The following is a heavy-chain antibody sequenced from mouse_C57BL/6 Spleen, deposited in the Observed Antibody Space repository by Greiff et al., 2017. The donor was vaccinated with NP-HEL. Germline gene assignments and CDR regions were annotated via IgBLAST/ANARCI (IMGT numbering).Heavy chain of an antibody. CDR1: GYTFTSYW. CDR3: ARPSYYSNYVYFDY. D-gene: IGHD2-5*01. V-gene: IGHV1-64*01. Sequence: QVHVKQPGAELVKPGASVKLSCKASGYTFTSYWMHWVKQRPGQGLEWIGMIHPNSGSTNYNEKFKSKATLTVDKSSSTAYMQLSSLTSEDSAVYYCARPSYYSNYVYFDYWGQGTTLTVSS. CDR2: IHPNSGST. J-gene: IGHJ2*01.